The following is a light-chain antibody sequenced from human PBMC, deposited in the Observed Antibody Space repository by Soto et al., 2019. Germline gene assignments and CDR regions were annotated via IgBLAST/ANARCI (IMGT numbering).Light chain of an antibody. V-gene: IGKV1-5*03. CDR1: QSISAW. CDR2: KAS. J-gene: IGKJ1*01. Sequence: DIQMTQSPSTLSASVVYRVSINCRASQSISAWLAWYQQKPGKAPRLLIYKASTLEIGVPSRFSGSGSGTEFTLTISSLQPEDVAIYYCQKYHGFSRTFGQGTKVDI. CDR3: QKYHGFSRT.